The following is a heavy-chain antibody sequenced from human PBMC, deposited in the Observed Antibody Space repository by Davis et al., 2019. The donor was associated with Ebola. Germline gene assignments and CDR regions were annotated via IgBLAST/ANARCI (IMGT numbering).Heavy chain of an antibody. J-gene: IGHJ6*02. CDR2: ISSSGSTI. D-gene: IGHD2-8*02. CDR1: GGSISSYY. CDR3: ARGYCTGGVCYVHYYYGMDV. Sequence: LSLTCTVSGGSISSYYWSWIRQAPGKGLEWVSYISSSGSTIYYADSVKGRFTISRDNAKNSLYLQMNSLRAEDTAVYYCARGYCTGGVCYVHYYYGMDVWGQGTTVTVSS. V-gene: IGHV3-11*01.